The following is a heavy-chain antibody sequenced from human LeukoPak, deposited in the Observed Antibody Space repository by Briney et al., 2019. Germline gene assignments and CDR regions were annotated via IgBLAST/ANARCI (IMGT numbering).Heavy chain of an antibody. J-gene: IGHJ4*02. V-gene: IGHV3-23*01. Sequence: GGSLRLSCAASGFSVSSSYMSWVRQAPGQGLEWVSVISGSGGSTYYADSVKGRFTISRDNSKNTLYLQMNSLRAEDTAVYYCAKDSEVGVVIFSIDYWGQGTLVTVSS. CDR2: ISGSGGST. CDR3: AKDSEVGVVIFSIDY. CDR1: GFSVSSSY. D-gene: IGHD3-3*01.